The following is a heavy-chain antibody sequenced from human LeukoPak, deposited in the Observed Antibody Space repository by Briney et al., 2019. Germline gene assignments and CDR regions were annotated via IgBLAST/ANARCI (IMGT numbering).Heavy chain of an antibody. CDR2: ITSRGTTI. V-gene: IGHV3-11*01. Sequence: PGGSLRLSCAASGFTFSNYYMSWIRQAPGKGLEWVSSITSRGTTIYYADSVKGRFTISRDNAKNSLYLQMNSLRAEDTAVYYCAREAHSSFRFSYYYYYYMDVWGKGTTVTVSS. CDR1: GFTFSNYY. J-gene: IGHJ6*03. D-gene: IGHD3-22*01. CDR3: AREAHSSFRFSYYYYYYMDV.